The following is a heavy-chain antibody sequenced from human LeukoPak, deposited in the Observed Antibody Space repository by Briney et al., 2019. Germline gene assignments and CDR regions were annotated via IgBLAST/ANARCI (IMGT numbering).Heavy chain of an antibody. CDR1: GGTFSSYA. D-gene: IGHD6-19*01. Sequence: ASVKVSCKASGGTFSSYAISWVRQAPGQGLEWMGWISAYNGNTNYAQKLQGRVTLTTDTSTSTAYMELRSLGSDDTAVYYCARDLRSSGWTENDYWGPGTLVTVSS. J-gene: IGHJ4*02. CDR2: ISAYNGNT. V-gene: IGHV1-18*01. CDR3: ARDLRSSGWTENDY.